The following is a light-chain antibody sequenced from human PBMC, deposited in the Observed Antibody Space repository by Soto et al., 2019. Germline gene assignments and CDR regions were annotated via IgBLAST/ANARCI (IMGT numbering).Light chain of an antibody. CDR1: SSDVGGYNY. CDR2: EVS. V-gene: IGLV2-8*01. Sequence: QSALTQPPSASGSPGQSVTISCTGTSSDVGGYNYVSWYQQHPGKAPNLMVYEVSKRPSGVPDRFSGSKSGNTASLTVSGLQAEDEDDDYCSSYAGSNNLVVFGGGTKLTVL. J-gene: IGLJ2*01. CDR3: SSYAGSNNLVV.